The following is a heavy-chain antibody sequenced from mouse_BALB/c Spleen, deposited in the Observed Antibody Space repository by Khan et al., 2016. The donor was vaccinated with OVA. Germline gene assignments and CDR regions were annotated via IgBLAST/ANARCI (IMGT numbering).Heavy chain of an antibody. CDR3: ARSRYYGSSYFDY. Sequence: QVQLQQSGAELLKPGASVKISCKATGYTFSGYWIEWVKQRPGHGLEWIGEILPGSGSTKYNEKFKGKATLTADTSSNTAYMQLSSLTSEDSAVEYCARSRYYGSSYFDYWGQGTTLTVSS. D-gene: IGHD1-1*01. CDR2: ILPGSGST. V-gene: IGHV1-9*01. J-gene: IGHJ2*01. CDR1: GYTFSGYW.